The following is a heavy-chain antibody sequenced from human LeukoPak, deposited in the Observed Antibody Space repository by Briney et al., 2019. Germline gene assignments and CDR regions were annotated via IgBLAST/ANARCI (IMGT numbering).Heavy chain of an antibody. Sequence: GGSLRLSCAASGFTFSGSAMHWVRRASGKGLEWVGRIRSKANSYATAYAASVKGRFTISRDDSKNTAYLQMNSLKTEDTAVYYCTRQYYATSGIWGQGTLVTVSS. J-gene: IGHJ4*02. CDR2: IRSKANSYAT. CDR1: GFTFSGSA. D-gene: IGHD3-3*01. CDR3: TRQYYATSGI. V-gene: IGHV3-73*01.